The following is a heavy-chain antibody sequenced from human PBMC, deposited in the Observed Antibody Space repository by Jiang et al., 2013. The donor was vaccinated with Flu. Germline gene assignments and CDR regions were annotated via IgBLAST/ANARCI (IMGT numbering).Heavy chain of an antibody. CDR3: ARESTGIAAGYYYYGMDV. D-gene: IGHD6-13*01. Sequence: SVKVSCKASGYTLTSYYMHWVRQAPGQGLEWMGIINPSGGSTSYAQKFQGRVTMTRDTSTSTVYMELSSLRSEDTAVYYCARESTGIAAGYYYYGMDVWGQGTTVTVSS. CDR2: INPSGGST. V-gene: IGHV1-46*01. J-gene: IGHJ6*02. CDR1: GYTLTSYY.